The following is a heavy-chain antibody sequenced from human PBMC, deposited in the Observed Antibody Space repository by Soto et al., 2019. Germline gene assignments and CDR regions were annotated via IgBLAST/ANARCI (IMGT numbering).Heavy chain of an antibody. Sequence: GESLKISCKGSGYSFTSYWIGWVRQMPGKGLEWMGIIYPGDSDTRYSPSFQGQVTISADKSISTAYLQWSSLKASDTAMYYCARGSPDGGRLSYYYGMDVWGQETTVTVPS. D-gene: IGHD1-26*01. CDR3: ARGSPDGGRLSYYYGMDV. V-gene: IGHV5-51*01. CDR1: GYSFTSYW. J-gene: IGHJ6*02. CDR2: IYPGDSDT.